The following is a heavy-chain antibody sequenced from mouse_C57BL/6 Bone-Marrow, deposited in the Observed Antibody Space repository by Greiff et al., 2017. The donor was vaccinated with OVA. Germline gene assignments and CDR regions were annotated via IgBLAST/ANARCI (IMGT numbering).Heavy chain of an antibody. V-gene: IGHV5-4*01. CDR3: ARDGYYVGY. D-gene: IGHD2-2*01. J-gene: IGHJ2*01. CDR1: GFTFSSYA. Sequence: EVKLVESGGGLVKPGGSLKLSCAASGFTFSSYAMSWVRQTPEKRLEWVATISDGGSYTYYPDNVKGRFTISRDNAKNNLYLQRSHLKSEDTAMYYCARDGYYVGYWGQGTTLTVSS. CDR2: ISDGGSYT.